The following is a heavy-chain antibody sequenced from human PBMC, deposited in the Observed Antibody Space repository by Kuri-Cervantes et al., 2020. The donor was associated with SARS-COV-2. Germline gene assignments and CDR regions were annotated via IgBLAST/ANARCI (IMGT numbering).Heavy chain of an antibody. Sequence: ASVKVSCKASGYTFTSYAMHWVRQAPGQRLEWMGWSNAGNGNTKYSQEFQGRVTITRDTSASTAYMELSSLRSEDTAVYYCARGFSGGATSPRQPENWFDPWGQGTLVTVSS. CDR3: ARGFSGGATSPRQPENWFDP. J-gene: IGHJ5*02. CDR2: SNAGNGNT. V-gene: IGHV1-3*02. CDR1: GYTFTSYA. D-gene: IGHD1-26*01.